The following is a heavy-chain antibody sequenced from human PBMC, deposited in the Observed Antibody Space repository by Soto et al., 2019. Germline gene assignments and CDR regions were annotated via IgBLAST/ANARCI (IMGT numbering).Heavy chain of an antibody. J-gene: IGHJ5*02. D-gene: IGHD3-10*01. Sequence: GGSLRLSCAASGFTFSSYAMSWVRQAPGKGLEWVSAISGSGGSTYYADSVKGRFTISRDNSKNTLYLQMNSLRAEDTAVYYCAKDNPGRLPVLSRWSPVGTRRFGEPYWFDPWGQGTLVTVSS. CDR1: GFTFSSYA. CDR3: AKDNPGRLPVLSRWSPVGTRRFGEPYWFDP. CDR2: ISGSGGST. V-gene: IGHV3-23*01.